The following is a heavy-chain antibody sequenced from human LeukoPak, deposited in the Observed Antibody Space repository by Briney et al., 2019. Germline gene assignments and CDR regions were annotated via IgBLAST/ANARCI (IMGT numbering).Heavy chain of an antibody. CDR2: ISGSGGST. J-gene: IGHJ2*01. CDR1: GFTFSSYA. V-gene: IGHV3-23*01. D-gene: IGHD4-17*01. Sequence: PGGSLRLSCAASGFTFSSYAMSWVRQAPGKGLEWVSAISGSGGSTYYADSVKGRFTISRDNSKNTLYLQMNSLRAEDTAVYYCARDSTTVTTDTLGGVVDLWGRGTLVTVSS. CDR3: ARDSTTVTTDTLGGVVDL.